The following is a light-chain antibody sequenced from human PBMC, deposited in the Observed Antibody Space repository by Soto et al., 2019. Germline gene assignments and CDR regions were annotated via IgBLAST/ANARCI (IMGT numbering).Light chain of an antibody. V-gene: IGKV3-11*01. CDR3: QQHSNGPSYT. Sequence: EIVLTQSPATLSLSPGERATLSCRASQSIGNYLAWYQQKPGQAPRLLIYEASNRATGIPARFSGSGSGTDFTLTISSLEPEDFAVYYCQQHSNGPSYTFGQGTKLEIK. J-gene: IGKJ2*01. CDR2: EAS. CDR1: QSIGNY.